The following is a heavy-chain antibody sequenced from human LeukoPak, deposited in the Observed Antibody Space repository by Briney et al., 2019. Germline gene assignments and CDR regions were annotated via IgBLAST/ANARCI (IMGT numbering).Heavy chain of an antibody. Sequence: GGSLRLSCAASGFTFSSHWMHWVRQAPGKGLVWVSRINSDGSRTSYADSVKGRFTISRDNAKNTLYLQMNSLRAEDTAVYYCARDIDYGVHFDYWGQGTLVTVSS. CDR3: ARDIDYGVHFDY. D-gene: IGHD4-17*01. CDR2: INSDGSRT. J-gene: IGHJ4*02. V-gene: IGHV3-74*01. CDR1: GFTFSSHW.